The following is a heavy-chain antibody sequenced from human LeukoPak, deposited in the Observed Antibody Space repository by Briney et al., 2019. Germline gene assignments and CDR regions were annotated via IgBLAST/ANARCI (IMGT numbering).Heavy chain of an antibody. CDR3: ARDRREDYDILTGLGFSYYYGMDV. Sequence: PGGSLRLSCAASGFTFSSYAMSWVRQAPGKGLEWVSSISSSSSYIYYADSVKSRFTISRDNAKNSLYLQMNSLRAEDTAVYYCARDRREDYDILTGLGFSYYYGMDVWGQGTTVTVSS. CDR1: GFTFSSYA. V-gene: IGHV3-21*01. D-gene: IGHD3-9*01. CDR2: ISSSSSYI. J-gene: IGHJ6*02.